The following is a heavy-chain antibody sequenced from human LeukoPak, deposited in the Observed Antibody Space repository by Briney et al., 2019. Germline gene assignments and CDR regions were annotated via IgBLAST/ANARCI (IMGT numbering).Heavy chain of an antibody. CDR3: ARRRDGYFGAFDI. CDR2: IYYSGST. CDR1: GGSISSYY. D-gene: IGHD5-24*01. J-gene: IGHJ3*02. Sequence: SETLSLTCTVSGGSISSYYWSWIRQPPGKGLEWIGYIYYSGSTNYNPSLKSRVTIAVDTSKNQFSLKLSSVPAADTAVYYCARRRDGYFGAFDIWGQGTMVTVSS. V-gene: IGHV4-59*08.